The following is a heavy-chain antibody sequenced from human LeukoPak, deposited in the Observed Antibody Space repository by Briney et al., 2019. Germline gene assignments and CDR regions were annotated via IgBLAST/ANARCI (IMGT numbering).Heavy chain of an antibody. CDR3: ARTTVTTHPYYFDY. J-gene: IGHJ4*02. V-gene: IGHV4-59*01. D-gene: IGHD4-17*01. Sequence: PSETLSLTCTVSGGSISSYYWSWIRQPPGKGLEWIGYIYYSGSTNYNPSLKSRVTISVDTSKNQFSLKLSSVTAADTAVYYCARTTVTTHPYYFDYWGQGTLVTVSS. CDR2: IYYSGST. CDR1: GGSISSYY.